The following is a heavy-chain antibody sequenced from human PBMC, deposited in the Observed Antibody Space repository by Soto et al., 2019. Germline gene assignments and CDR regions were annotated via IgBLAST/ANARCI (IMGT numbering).Heavy chain of an antibody. D-gene: IGHD1-26*01. V-gene: IGHV4-59*01. CDR1: GGSISSYY. Sequence: SETLSLTCTVSGGSISSYYWSWIRQPPGKGLEWIGYIYYSGSTNYNPSLKSRVTISVDTSKNQFSLKLSSVTAADTAVYYCARSRYRGSYLHFAYWAQGTLVTVSS. J-gene: IGHJ4*02. CDR3: ARSRYRGSYLHFAY. CDR2: IYYSGST.